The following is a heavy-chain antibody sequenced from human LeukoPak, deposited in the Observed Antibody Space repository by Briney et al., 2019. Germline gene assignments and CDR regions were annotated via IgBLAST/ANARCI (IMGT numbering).Heavy chain of an antibody. CDR3: ASPVPSYHDSSGYYYRDYYYYGMDV. CDR2: ILPIFGTA. J-gene: IGHJ6*02. V-gene: IGHV1-69*13. D-gene: IGHD3-22*01. Sequence: GASVKVSCKASGGTFSSYAISWVRQAPGQGLEWMGGILPIFGTANYAQKFQGRVTITADESTSTAYMELSSLRSEDTAVYYGASPVPSYHDSSGYYYRDYYYYGMDVWGQGTTVTVSS. CDR1: GGTFSSYA.